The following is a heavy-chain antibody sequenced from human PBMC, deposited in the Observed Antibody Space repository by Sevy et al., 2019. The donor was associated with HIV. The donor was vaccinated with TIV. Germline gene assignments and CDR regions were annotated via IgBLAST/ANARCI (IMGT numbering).Heavy chain of an antibody. CDR2: IYYSGST. CDR1: GGSISSYY. Sequence: SETLSLTCTVSGGSISSYYWSWIRQPPGKGLEWTGYIYYSGSTNYNPSLKSRVTISVDTSKNQFSLKLSSVTAADTAVYYCARSLRQQLVHRGRFDPWGQGTLVTVSS. D-gene: IGHD6-13*01. J-gene: IGHJ5*02. V-gene: IGHV4-59*01. CDR3: ARSLRQQLVHRGRFDP.